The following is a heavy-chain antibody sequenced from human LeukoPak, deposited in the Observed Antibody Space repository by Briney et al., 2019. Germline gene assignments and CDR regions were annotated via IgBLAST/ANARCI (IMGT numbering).Heavy chain of an antibody. J-gene: IGHJ4*02. V-gene: IGHV3-7*01. CDR3: ARGGRSYDSTGYYYDYYFDY. CDR2: IKQDGSEK. Sequence: GGSLRLSCAASRFTFSSYWMSWVRQAPGKGLEWVADIKQDGSEKYYVDSVKGRFTISRDDAKNSLYLQMNSLRAEDTAVYYCARGGRSYDSTGYYYDYYFDYWGQGTLVTVSS. CDR1: RFTFSSYW. D-gene: IGHD3-22*01.